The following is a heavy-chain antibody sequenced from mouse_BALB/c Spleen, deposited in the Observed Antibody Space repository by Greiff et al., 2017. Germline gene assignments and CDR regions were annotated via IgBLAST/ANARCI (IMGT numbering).Heavy chain of an antibody. CDR3: ARGATVVEGYAMDY. CDR2: IFPGSGNT. D-gene: IGHD1-1*01. J-gene: IGHJ4*01. Sequence: VQLQQSGPELVKPGASVKISCKASGYSFTSYYIHWVKQRPGQGLEWIGWIFPGSGNTKYNEKFKGKATLTADTSSSTAYMQLSSLTSEDSAVYFCARGATVVEGYAMDYWGQGTSVTVSS. CDR1: GYSFTSYY. V-gene: IGHV1-66*01.